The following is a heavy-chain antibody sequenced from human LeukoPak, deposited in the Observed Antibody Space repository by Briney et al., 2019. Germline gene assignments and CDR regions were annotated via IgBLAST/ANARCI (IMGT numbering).Heavy chain of an antibody. J-gene: IGHJ4*02. CDR1: GYTFTAYY. CDR3: ARGAGTSWFDY. V-gene: IGHV1-2*02. D-gene: IGHD6-13*01. CDR2: IDPNSGGT. Sequence: ASVKVSCKASGYTFTAYYMHWVRQDPGQGLEWVGWIDPNSGGTNFAQKFQGRVTMTRDTSIITAYMELSRLTSDDTAVYYCARGAGTSWFDYWGQGTLVTVSS.